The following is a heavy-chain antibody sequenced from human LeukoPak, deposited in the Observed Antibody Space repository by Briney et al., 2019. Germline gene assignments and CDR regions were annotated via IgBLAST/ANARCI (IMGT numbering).Heavy chain of an antibody. V-gene: IGHV3-13*01. J-gene: IGHJ4*02. CDR2: IGTAGDT. Sequence: TGGSLRLSCAASGFTFSNYDMHWVRQAAGKGLEWVSAIGTAGDTYYSASVRGRFTISRDNSKNSLYLQMNSLRTEDTALYYCAKDYRTNYYDSSGYMVYWGQGTLVTVSS. CDR3: AKDYRTNYYDSSGYMVY. D-gene: IGHD3-22*01. CDR1: GFTFSNYD.